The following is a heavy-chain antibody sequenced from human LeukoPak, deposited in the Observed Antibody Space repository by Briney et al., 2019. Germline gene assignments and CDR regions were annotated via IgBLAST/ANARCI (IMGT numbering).Heavy chain of an antibody. V-gene: IGHV4-34*01. CDR1: GGSFSGYY. J-gene: IGHJ4*02. Sequence: SETLSLTCAVYGGSFSGYYWGWIRQPPGKGLEWIGSLYYSGSTYYNPSLKSRLTILVDTSKKQFSLKLSSVTAADTAVYYCARVGDTIDHFDYWGQGTLVTVSS. CDR3: ARVGDTIDHFDY. CDR2: LYYSGST. D-gene: IGHD1-26*01.